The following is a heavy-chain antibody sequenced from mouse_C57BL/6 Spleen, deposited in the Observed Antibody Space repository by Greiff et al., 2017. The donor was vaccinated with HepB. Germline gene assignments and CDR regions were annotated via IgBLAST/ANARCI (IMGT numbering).Heavy chain of an antibody. Sequence: VQLKESGGGLVKPGGSLKLSCAASGFTFSDYGMHWVRQAPEKGLEWVAYISSGSSTIYYADTVKGRFTISRDNAKNTLFLQMTSLRSEDTAMYYCARPDYGIAYWGQGTLVTVSA. J-gene: IGHJ3*01. CDR1: GFTFSDYG. CDR2: ISSGSSTI. D-gene: IGHD1-1*01. CDR3: ARPDYGIAY. V-gene: IGHV5-17*01.